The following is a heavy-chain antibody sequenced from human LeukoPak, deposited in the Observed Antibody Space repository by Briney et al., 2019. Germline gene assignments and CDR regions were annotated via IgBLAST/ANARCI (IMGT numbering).Heavy chain of an antibody. Sequence: GGSLRLSCAASGFTFSSYVMSWVRQAPGKGLEWVPAISGSGGSTYYADSVKGRFTISRDNSKNTLYLQMNSLRAEDTAVYYCAKELGSGSYIEWNYFDYWGQGTLVTVSS. D-gene: IGHD1-26*01. CDR2: ISGSGGST. V-gene: IGHV3-23*01. J-gene: IGHJ4*02. CDR1: GFTFSSYV. CDR3: AKELGSGSYIEWNYFDY.